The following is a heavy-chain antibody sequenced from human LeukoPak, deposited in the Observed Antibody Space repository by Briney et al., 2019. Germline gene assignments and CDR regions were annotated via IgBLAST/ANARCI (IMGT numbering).Heavy chain of an antibody. V-gene: IGHV4-61*02. Sequence: SETLSLTCTVSGGSISSGGYYWSWIRQPPGKGLEWIGRIYTSGSTNYNPSLKSRVTISVDTSKNQFSLKLSSVTAADTAVYYCAREVVVVPAAPPSDYYYYYMDVWGKGTTVTVSS. J-gene: IGHJ6*03. CDR1: GGSISSGGYY. D-gene: IGHD2-2*01. CDR2: IYTSGST. CDR3: AREVVVVPAAPPSDYYYYYMDV.